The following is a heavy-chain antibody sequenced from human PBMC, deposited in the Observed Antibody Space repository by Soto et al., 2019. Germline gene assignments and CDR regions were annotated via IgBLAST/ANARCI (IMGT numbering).Heavy chain of an antibody. V-gene: IGHV4-59*01. CDR1: GGSISSYY. J-gene: IGHJ4*02. Sequence: SETLSLTCTVSGGSISSYYWSWIRQPPGKGLEWIGYIYYSGSTNYNPSLKSRVTISVDTSKNQFSLKLSSVTAADTAVYYCARADNGYGDFDYWGQGTLVTVSS. D-gene: IGHD5-18*01. CDR3: ARADNGYGDFDY. CDR2: IYYSGST.